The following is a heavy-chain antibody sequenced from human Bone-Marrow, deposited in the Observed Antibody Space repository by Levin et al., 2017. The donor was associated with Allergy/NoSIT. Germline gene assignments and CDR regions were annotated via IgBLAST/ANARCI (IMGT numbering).Heavy chain of an antibody. Sequence: GGSLRLSCAASGFTFSSYAMSWVRQAPGKGLEWVSAISGSGGSTYYADSVKGRFTISRDNSKNTLYLQMNSLRAEDTAVYYCAKGYCSSTSCYWGESWGQGTLVTVSS. D-gene: IGHD2-2*01. CDR3: AKGYCSSTSCYWGES. V-gene: IGHV3-23*01. CDR2: ISGSGGST. CDR1: GFTFSSYA. J-gene: IGHJ5*02.